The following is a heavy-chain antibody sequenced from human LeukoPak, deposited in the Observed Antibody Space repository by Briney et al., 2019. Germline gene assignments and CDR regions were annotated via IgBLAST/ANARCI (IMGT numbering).Heavy chain of an antibody. D-gene: IGHD2-21*01. CDR1: GGSISSYG. Sequence: SETLSLTCTVSGGSISSYGWSWIRQPAGKGLEWIGRIYTSGSTNYNPSLKSRVTMSVDTSKNQFSLKLSSVTAADTAVYYCAISGLWLGSGYMDVWGKGTTVTVSS. CDR2: IYTSGST. CDR3: AISGLWLGSGYMDV. J-gene: IGHJ6*03. V-gene: IGHV4-4*07.